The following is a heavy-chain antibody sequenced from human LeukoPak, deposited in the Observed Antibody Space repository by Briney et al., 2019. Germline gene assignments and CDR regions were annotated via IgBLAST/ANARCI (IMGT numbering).Heavy chain of an antibody. CDR1: GGSISNYY. J-gene: IGHJ4*02. CDR3: ARDGRDNYDTPGHDL. D-gene: IGHD3-22*01. CDR2: IYASGST. V-gene: IGHV4-4*07. Sequence: SESLSLTWTVSGGSISNYYWSWIRQPAGKGLEWIGRIYASGSTNYNPSLKSRVTISADTSKSELSLKLRSVTAADTAVYYCARDGRDNYDTPGHDLWGQGTLVTVSS.